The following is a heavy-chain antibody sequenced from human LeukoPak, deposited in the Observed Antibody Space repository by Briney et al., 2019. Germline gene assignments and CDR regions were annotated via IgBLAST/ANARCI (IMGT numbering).Heavy chain of an antibody. CDR2: IYYSGST. CDR1: GGSISSYY. CDR3: ARELREHGVFDI. J-gene: IGHJ3*02. D-gene: IGHD1/OR15-1a*01. Sequence: SETLSLTCTVSGGSISSYYWSWIRQPPGKGLEWIGYIYYSGSTNYNPSLKSRVTISVDTSKNQFSLKLSSVTAAETAVYYCARELREHGVFDIWGQGTMVTVSS. V-gene: IGHV4-59*01.